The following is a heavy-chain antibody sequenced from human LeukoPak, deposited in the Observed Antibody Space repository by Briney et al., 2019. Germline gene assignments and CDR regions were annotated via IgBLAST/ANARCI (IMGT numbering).Heavy chain of an antibody. Sequence: ASVKVSCKVSGYTLTELSMHWVRQAPGKGLEWMGGFDPEDGETIYAQKLQGRVTMTTDTSTSTAYMELRSLRSDDTAVYYCAREEYQLPHDHDAFDIWGQGTMVTVSS. CDR1: GYTLTELS. CDR2: FDPEDGET. CDR3: AREEYQLPHDHDAFDI. J-gene: IGHJ3*02. V-gene: IGHV1-24*01. D-gene: IGHD2-2*01.